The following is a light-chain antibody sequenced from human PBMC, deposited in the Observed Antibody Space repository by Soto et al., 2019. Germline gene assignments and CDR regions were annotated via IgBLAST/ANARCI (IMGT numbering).Light chain of an antibody. Sequence: EILMTQSPGSLSESLGDGATISCRASQSISRYLNWYQQKTGKAPQLLIYSASSLQSGVPSRFSGSGSGTDFTLTISSLQPEDFATYYCQQSYSTPYTFGQGTKLEIK. CDR3: QQSYSTPYT. CDR2: SAS. CDR1: QSISRY. V-gene: IGKV1-39*01. J-gene: IGKJ2*01.